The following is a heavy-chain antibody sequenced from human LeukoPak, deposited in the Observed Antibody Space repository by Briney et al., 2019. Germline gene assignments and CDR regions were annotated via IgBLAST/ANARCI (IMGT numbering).Heavy chain of an antibody. J-gene: IGHJ2*01. D-gene: IGHD1-14*01. V-gene: IGHV1-8*01. CDR1: GYTFTSYD. CDR3: TSGPPEWGFDL. Sequence: GASVKVSCTASGYTFTSYDINWVRQATGQGLEWMGWKSPNSGNTGYAQKFQGRVTMTRDTSISTAYMELNSLRSEDTAVHYCTSGPPEWGFDLWGRGTLVTVSS. CDR2: KSPNSGNT.